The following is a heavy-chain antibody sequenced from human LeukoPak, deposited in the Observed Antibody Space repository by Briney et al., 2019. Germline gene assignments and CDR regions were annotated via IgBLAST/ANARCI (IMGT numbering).Heavy chain of an antibody. Sequence: GGSLRLSCAASGFSFGSYAMGWTRQAPGQGLEWVSAISGSGSHANYAESVKGRFSISRDNSKNTLYLQMHSLIAADTAVYYCGSGPVGTTVPWGQGTLVTVSS. V-gene: IGHV3-23*01. CDR2: ISGSGSHA. D-gene: IGHD1-1*01. CDR1: GFSFGSYA. CDR3: GSGPVGTTVP. J-gene: IGHJ5*02.